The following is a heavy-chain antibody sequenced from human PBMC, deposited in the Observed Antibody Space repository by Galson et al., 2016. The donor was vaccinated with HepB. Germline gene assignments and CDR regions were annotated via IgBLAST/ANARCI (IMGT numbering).Heavy chain of an antibody. CDR1: GFIFKDYA. V-gene: IGHV3-9*01. CDR2: ISWNSGSI. Sequence: SLRLSCAASGFIFKDYAMHWVRQAPGKGLEWVSSISWNSGSIGYADSVKGRFTISRDNAKNSLYLQMNSLRAEDTAFYYCAQDKASISVGATNFQHWGQGTLVTVSS. CDR3: AQDKASISVGATNFQH. J-gene: IGHJ1*01. D-gene: IGHD1-26*01.